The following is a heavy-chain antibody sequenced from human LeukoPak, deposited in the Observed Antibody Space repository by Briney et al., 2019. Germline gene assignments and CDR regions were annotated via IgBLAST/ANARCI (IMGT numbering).Heavy chain of an antibody. CDR2: IRSKAYGGTT. D-gene: IGHD6-13*01. CDR1: GFTFGDYA. CDR3: TREGIVAAAGTEAFDI. V-gene: IGHV3-49*04. J-gene: IGHJ3*02. Sequence: SGGSLRLSCTASGFTFGDYAMSWVRQAPGKGLEWVGFIRSKAYGGTTEYAASVKGRFTISRDDSKSIAYLQMNSLKTEDTAVYYCTREGIVAAAGTEAFDIWGQGTMVTVSS.